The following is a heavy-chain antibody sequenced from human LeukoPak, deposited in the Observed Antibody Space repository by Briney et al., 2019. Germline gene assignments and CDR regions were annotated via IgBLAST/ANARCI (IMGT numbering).Heavy chain of an antibody. CDR3: ARAPGLDGDYFDY. V-gene: IGHV4-31*03. D-gene: IGHD3/OR15-3a*01. CDR1: GGSISSGGYY. J-gene: IGHJ4*02. Sequence: SQTLSLTCTVSGGSISSGGYYCSWIRQHPGKGLEWIGYIYYSGSTYYNPSLKSRVTISVDTSKNQFSLKLSSVTAADTAVYYCARAPGLDGDYFDYWGQGTLVTVSS. CDR2: IYYSGST.